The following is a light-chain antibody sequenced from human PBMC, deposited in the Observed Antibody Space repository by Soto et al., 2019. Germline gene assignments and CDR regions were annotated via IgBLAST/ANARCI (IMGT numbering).Light chain of an antibody. CDR1: QGVSNW. V-gene: IGKV1-5*01. CDR2: DAS. CDR3: QQYNTFSRT. J-gene: IGKJ1*01. Sequence: DIQMTQSPSSVSASVGDRVTITCRASQGVSNWLAWYQQKPGKAPKLLIYDASSLESGVPSRFSGSGSGTEFTLTISSLQPDDFATYYCQQYNTFSRTFGQGTKVEIK.